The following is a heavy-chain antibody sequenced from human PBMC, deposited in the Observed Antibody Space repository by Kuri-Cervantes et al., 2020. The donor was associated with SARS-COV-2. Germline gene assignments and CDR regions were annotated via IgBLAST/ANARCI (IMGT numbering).Heavy chain of an antibody. V-gene: IGHV3-13*01. Sequence: GGSLRLSCAASGFTFSSYAMHWVRQATGKGLEWVSAIGTAGDTYYPDSVKGRFTISRDNSKNTLYLQMNSLRAEDTAVYYCARDGYFDWLFQGDYFDYWGQGTLVTVSS. D-gene: IGHD3-9*01. CDR2: IGTAGDT. CDR3: ARDGYFDWLFQGDYFDY. CDR1: GFTFSSYA. J-gene: IGHJ4*02.